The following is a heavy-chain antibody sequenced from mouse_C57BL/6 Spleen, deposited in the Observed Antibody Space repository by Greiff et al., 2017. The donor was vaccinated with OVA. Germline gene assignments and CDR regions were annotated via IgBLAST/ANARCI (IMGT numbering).Heavy chain of an antibody. J-gene: IGHJ4*01. CDR2: IRLKSDNYAT. CDR1: GFTFSNYW. CDR3: TAGGNYESGMDY. V-gene: IGHV6-3*01. D-gene: IGHD2-1*01. Sequence: EVHLVESGGGLVQPGGSMKLSCVASGFTFSNYWMNWVRQSPEKGLEWVAQIRLKSDNYATHYAESVKGRFTILRDDSKSSVYLQMNNLRAEDTGIYYCTAGGNYESGMDYWGQGTSVTVSS.